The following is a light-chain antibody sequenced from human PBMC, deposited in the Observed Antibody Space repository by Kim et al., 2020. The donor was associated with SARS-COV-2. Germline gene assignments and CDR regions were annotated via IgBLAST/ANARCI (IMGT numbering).Light chain of an antibody. CDR1: ISNIGNNY. CDR3: GTWDSSLTAVL. Sequence: QSVLTQPPSVSAAPGQKVAISCSGSISNIGNNYVSWYQQLPGTAPKLVIYDNNKRPSGIPGRFSGSKSGTSGTLVIAGLQTGDEADYYCGTWDSSLTAVLFGGGTQLTFL. J-gene: IGLJ3*02. V-gene: IGLV1-51*01. CDR2: DNN.